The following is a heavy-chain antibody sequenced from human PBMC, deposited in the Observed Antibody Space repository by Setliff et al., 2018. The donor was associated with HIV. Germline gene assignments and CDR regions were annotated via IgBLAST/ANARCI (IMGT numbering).Heavy chain of an antibody. CDR2: ISSDGSKK. V-gene: IGHV3-30*04. Sequence: GGSLRLSCAASGFTFSRYGMHWVRQAPGMGLEWVAFISSDGSKKYDADFVKGRFTISRETSNNTLYLQMNSLRTDDTAVYYCAKGHYDFWSGYYTGPYXYGMDVWGQGTTVTVSS. D-gene: IGHD3-3*01. J-gene: IGHJ6*02. CDR1: GFTFSRYG. CDR3: AKGHYDFWSGYYTGPYXYGMDV.